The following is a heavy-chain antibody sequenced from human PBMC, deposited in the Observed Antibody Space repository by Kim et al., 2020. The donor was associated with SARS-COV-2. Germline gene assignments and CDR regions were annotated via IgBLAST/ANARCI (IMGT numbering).Heavy chain of an antibody. V-gene: IGHV3-23*01. D-gene: IGHD3-22*01. J-gene: IGHJ4*02. CDR1: GITFSSYA. Sequence: GGSLRLSCAAAGITFSSYAMRWVRQAPGKGLEWVSGISGSGGGTFYADSVKGRFTISRDNSKNTLYLQMNSLRAEDTAVYYCAISYDCDSSGYFYGRFEYCGQGNPFTVSS. CDR3: AISYDCDSSGYFYGRFEY. CDR2: ISGSGGGT.